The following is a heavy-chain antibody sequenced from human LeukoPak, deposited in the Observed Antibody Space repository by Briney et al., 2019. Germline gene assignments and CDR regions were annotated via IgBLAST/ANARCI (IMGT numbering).Heavy chain of an antibody. V-gene: IGHV3-30-3*01. CDR1: GFXFSSYA. J-gene: IGHJ4*02. D-gene: IGHD3-9*01. CDR3: ARDLPTYYDILTGYSLLY. CDR2: ISYDGSNK. Sequence: PGGSLRLSCAASGFXFSSYAMHWVRQAPGKGLEWVAVISYDGSNKYYADFVKGRFTISRDNSKNTLYLQMNSLRAEDTAVYYCARDLPTYYDILTGYSLLYWGQGTLVTVSS.